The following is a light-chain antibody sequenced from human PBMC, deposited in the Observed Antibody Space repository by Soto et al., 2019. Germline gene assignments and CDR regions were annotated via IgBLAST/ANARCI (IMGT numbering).Light chain of an antibody. J-gene: IGKJ1*01. CDR3: QHYYSYSEA. Sequence: DIQMTQSPSTLSGSVGDRVTITCRASETISSWLAWYQQKPGKAPKLLIYNASTLKSGVPSRCSGSGSGTELTLTISSMQPDDFATYYCQHYYSYSEAFGQGTKVDIK. V-gene: IGKV1-5*03. CDR2: NAS. CDR1: ETISSW.